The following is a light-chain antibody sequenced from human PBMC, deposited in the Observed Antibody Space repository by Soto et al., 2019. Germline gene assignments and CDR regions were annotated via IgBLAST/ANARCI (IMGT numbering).Light chain of an antibody. Sequence: AIQLTQSPSSLSASVGDRVTITCRASQGISSALAWYQQKPGKAPKLLLYDASSLESGVPSRLSGSGSGTDFTRTITSLQPEDFAPYYCQQFNSYPPTFGGGTKVEIK. J-gene: IGKJ4*01. V-gene: IGKV1-13*02. CDR2: DAS. CDR1: QGISSA. CDR3: QQFNSYPPT.